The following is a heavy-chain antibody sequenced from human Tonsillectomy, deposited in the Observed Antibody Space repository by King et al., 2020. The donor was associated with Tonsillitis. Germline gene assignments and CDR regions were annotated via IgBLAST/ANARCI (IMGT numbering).Heavy chain of an antibody. D-gene: IGHD3-22*01. CDR3: AREGVGGYGLGYDTSGPFDY. V-gene: IGHV3-21*01. Sequence: VQLVESGGGLVKPGGSLRLSCAASGFTFNNYTMNWVRQAPGKGLEWVSSISSSRSYIYYADSVRGRFTISRDNAKNSLYLQMNSLRAEDTAVYYCAREGVGGYGLGYDTSGPFDYWGQGTLVTVSS. J-gene: IGHJ4*02. CDR1: GFTFNNYT. CDR2: ISSSRSYI.